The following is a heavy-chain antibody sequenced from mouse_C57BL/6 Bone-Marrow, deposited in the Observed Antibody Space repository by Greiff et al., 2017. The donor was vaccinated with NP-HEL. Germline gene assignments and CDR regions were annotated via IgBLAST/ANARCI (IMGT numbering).Heavy chain of an antibody. CDR1: GYAFSSSW. CDR2: IYPGDGDT. V-gene: IGHV1-82*01. Sequence: QVQLQQSGPELVKPGASVKISCKASGYAFSSSWMNWVKQRPGKGLEWIGRIYPGDGDTNYNGKFKGKATLTADKSSSTAYMQLSSLTSEDSAVYFCARSGWDYWGQGTTLTGSS. CDR3: ARSGWDY. J-gene: IGHJ2*01. D-gene: IGHD3-1*01.